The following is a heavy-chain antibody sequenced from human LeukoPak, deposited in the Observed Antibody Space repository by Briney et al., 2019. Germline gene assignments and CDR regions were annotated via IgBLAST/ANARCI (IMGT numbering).Heavy chain of an antibody. D-gene: IGHD6-19*01. CDR2: IIPILGIA. CDR3: ARGPAGLYNWFDP. Sequence: SVKVSCKASGGTFSSYTISWVRQAPGQGLEWMGRIIPILGIANYAQKFQGRVTITAGKSTSTAYMELSSLRSEDTAVYYCARGPAGLYNWFDPWGQGTLVTVSS. CDR1: GGTFSSYT. J-gene: IGHJ5*02. V-gene: IGHV1-69*02.